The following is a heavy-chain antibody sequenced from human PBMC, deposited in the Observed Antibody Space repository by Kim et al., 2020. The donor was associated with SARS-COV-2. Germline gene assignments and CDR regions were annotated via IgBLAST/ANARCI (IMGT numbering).Heavy chain of an antibody. J-gene: IGHJ3*02. V-gene: IGHV4-59*01. CDR3: AREASGSSWGLDAFDI. CDR1: GGSISSYY. Sequence: SETLSLTCTVSGGSISSYYWSWIRQPPGKGLEWIGYIYYSGSTNYNPSLKSRVTISVDTSKNQFSLKLSSVTAADTAVYYCAREASGSSWGLDAFDIWGQGTMVTVSS. D-gene: IGHD1-26*01. CDR2: IYYSGST.